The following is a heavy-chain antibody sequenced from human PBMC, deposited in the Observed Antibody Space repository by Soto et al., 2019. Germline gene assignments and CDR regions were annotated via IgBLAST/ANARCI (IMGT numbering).Heavy chain of an antibody. CDR3: ARDSSGWYEPYYYYGMDV. V-gene: IGHV3-11*01. CDR2: ISSSGSTI. J-gene: IGHJ6*02. CDR1: GFTFSDYY. Sequence: SGGSLRLSCAASGFTFSDYYMSWIRQAPGKGLEWVSYISSSGSTIYYADSVKGRFTISRDNAKNSLYLQMNSLRAEDTAVYYCARDSSGWYEPYYYYGMDVWGQGTTVTVSS. D-gene: IGHD6-19*01.